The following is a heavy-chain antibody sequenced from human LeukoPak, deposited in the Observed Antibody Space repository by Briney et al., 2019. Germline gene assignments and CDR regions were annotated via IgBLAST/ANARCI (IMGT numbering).Heavy chain of an antibody. D-gene: IGHD3-3*01. J-gene: IGHJ4*02. CDR1: GFTFSSYA. Sequence: GGPLRLSYAASGFTFSSYAMHWVRQAPGKGLGWGAVISYDGSNKYYADSVKGRFTISRDNSKNTLYLQMNSLRAEDTAVYYCAREDFWSGYSMGNDYWGQGTLVTVSS. CDR2: ISYDGSNK. CDR3: AREDFWSGYSMGNDY. V-gene: IGHV3-30*04.